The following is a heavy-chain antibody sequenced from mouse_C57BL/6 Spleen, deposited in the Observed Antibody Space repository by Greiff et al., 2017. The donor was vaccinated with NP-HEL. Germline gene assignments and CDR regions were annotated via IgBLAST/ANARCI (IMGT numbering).Heavy chain of an antibody. Sequence: VQLQQPGAELVRPGSSVKLSCKASGYTFTSYWMHWVKQRPIQGLEWIGNIDPSDSETHYNQKFKDKATLTVDKSSSTAYMQLSSLTSEDSAVYYCARDPDYYGSSHYFDYWGQGTTLTVSS. J-gene: IGHJ2*01. V-gene: IGHV1-52*01. D-gene: IGHD1-1*01. CDR2: IDPSDSET. CDR1: GYTFTSYW. CDR3: ARDPDYYGSSHYFDY.